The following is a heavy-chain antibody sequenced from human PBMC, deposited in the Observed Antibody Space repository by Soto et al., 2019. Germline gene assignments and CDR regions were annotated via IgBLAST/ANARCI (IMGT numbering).Heavy chain of an antibody. J-gene: IGHJ4*02. Sequence: PSETLSLTCAVYGGSFSGYFCTWIRQLPGKGLEWIGYISYSGSTQYNPSLKSRVTMSVDTSENQFSLKLSSVTAADTAVYYCARESDWPRGYFESWGQGALVTVSS. CDR3: ARESDWPRGYFES. CDR1: GGSFSGYF. CDR2: ISYSGST. V-gene: IGHV4-34*09. D-gene: IGHD2-21*01.